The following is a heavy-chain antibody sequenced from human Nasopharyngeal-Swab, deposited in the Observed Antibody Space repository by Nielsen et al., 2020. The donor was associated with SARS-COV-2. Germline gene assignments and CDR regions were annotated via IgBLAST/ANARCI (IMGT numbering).Heavy chain of an antibody. Sequence: GGSLSLSCAASGFTFSSFEMHWVRQVSGKGLEWVSAIDTTGDTYYPDSVKGRFTISRENAKNSLFLQINSLRVEDTAMYYCARGDGIYCGGGNCYAVDPFEIWGQGTMVTVSS. CDR2: IDTTGDT. D-gene: IGHD2-15*01. J-gene: IGHJ3*02. CDR1: GFTFSSFE. V-gene: IGHV3-13*01. CDR3: ARGDGIYCGGGNCYAVDPFEI.